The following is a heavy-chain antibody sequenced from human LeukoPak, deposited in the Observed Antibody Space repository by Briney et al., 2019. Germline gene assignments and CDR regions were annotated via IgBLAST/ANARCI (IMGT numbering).Heavy chain of an antibody. V-gene: IGHV4-4*07. CDR3: AGDPPASYWGGWFDP. J-gene: IGHJ5*02. Sequence: SETLSLTCTVSGGSISTSFWSWIRQPAGKGLEWIGLIYTSGSTNYNPSLKSRVTMSVDTSKNQFSLKLTSVTAADTAAYYCAGDPPASYWGGWFDPWGQGTLVTVSS. D-gene: IGHD1-26*01. CDR1: GGSISTSF. CDR2: IYTSGST.